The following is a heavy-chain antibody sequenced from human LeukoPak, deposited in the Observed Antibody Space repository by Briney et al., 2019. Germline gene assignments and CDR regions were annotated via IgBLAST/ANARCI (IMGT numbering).Heavy chain of an antibody. CDR1: GYTFTGYY. D-gene: IGHD1-26*01. CDR3: ARDTTGGATTFYYYYYYMDV. Sequence: ASVKVSCKASGYTFTGYYMHWVRQAPGQGLEWMGWINPNSGGTNYAQKFQGRVTMTRDTSISTAYMELSRLRSDDTAVYYCARDTTGGATTFYYYYYYMDVWGKGTTVTVSS. J-gene: IGHJ6*03. V-gene: IGHV1-2*02. CDR2: INPNSGGT.